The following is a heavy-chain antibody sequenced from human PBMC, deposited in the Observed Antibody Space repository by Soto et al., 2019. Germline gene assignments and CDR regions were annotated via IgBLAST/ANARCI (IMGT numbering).Heavy chain of an antibody. CDR1: GYTFTSYY. V-gene: IGHV1-46*01. D-gene: IGHD3-10*02. Sequence: ASVKVSCKASGYTFTSYYIHWVRQAPGQGLEWMGVINPSGGTSTSAQKFQGRVTMTTDTSTSTASLELSSLRSKDTAVFYCARDQKDRYVHNSPEYYYFGVDVWGRGTTVTVSS. J-gene: IGHJ6*02. CDR3: ARDQKDRYVHNSPEYYYFGVDV. CDR2: INPSGGTS.